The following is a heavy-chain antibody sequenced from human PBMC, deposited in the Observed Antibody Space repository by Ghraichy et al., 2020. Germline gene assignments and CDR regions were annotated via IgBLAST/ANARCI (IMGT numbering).Heavy chain of an antibody. V-gene: IGHV3-15*01. J-gene: IGHJ4*02. CDR3: ATLPPPYCACPLDY. CDR2: IKNKGDGETT. Sequence: GGSLRLSCTASGFTFSNAWMNWVRQAPGKGLEWVGRIKNKGDGETTDYAAPVKGRLTISRDDSKNTLYLQMNTLNTEDTALNYCATLPPPYCACPLDYWGQRTLVTASS. D-gene: IGHD1-26*01. CDR1: GFTFSNAW.